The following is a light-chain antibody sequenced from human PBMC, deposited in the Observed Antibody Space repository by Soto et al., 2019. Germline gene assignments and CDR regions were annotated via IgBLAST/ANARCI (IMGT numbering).Light chain of an antibody. CDR2: DAS. J-gene: IGKJ4*01. CDR1: QSVSRNY. Sequence: IVLTQSPATLSLSPGERASLSCRASQSVSRNYVAWYHYKPGQAPRLIIYDASTRATGIPDRFSGSGSGADFTLTISRLEPEDFAVYFCQQYGRTPLTFGGGSKVEIK. CDR3: QQYGRTPLT. V-gene: IGKV3-20*01.